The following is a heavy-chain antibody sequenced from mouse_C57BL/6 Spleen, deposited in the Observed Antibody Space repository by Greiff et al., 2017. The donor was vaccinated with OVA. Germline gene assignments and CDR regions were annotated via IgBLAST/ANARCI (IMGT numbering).Heavy chain of an antibody. CDR3: AVWLRTFGD. CDR2: IYPGDGDT. J-gene: IGHJ2*01. CDR1: GYAFSSSW. D-gene: IGHD2-2*01. V-gene: IGHV1-82*01. Sequence: QVQLQQSGPELVKPGASVKISCKASGYAFSSSWMNWVKQRPGKGLEWIGRIYPGDGDTNYNGKFKGKATLTADKSSSTAYMQLSSLTSEDSAVYFCAVWLRTFGDWGQGTTLTVSS.